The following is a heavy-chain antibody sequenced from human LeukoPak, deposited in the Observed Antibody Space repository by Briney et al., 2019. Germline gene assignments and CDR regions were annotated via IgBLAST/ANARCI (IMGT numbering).Heavy chain of an antibody. Sequence: GGSLRLSCAASGFTFSSYAMHWVRQAPGKGLEWVAVISYDGSNKYYADSVKGRFTISRDNSKNTLYLQMNSLRAEDTAVYYCARDPSRITIFGVVIIPERGVIDAFDIWRQGTMVTVSS. J-gene: IGHJ3*02. CDR3: ARDPSRITIFGVVIIPERGVIDAFDI. V-gene: IGHV3-30-3*01. CDR2: ISYDGSNK. D-gene: IGHD3-3*01. CDR1: GFTFSSYA.